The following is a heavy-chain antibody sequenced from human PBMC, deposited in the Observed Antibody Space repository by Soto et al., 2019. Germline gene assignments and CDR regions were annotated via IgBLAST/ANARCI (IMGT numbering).Heavy chain of an antibody. CDR3: ARYVVVVAANYYYGMDV. J-gene: IGHJ6*02. CDR1: GGSISSYY. V-gene: IGHV4-59*01. CDR2: IYYSGST. D-gene: IGHD2-15*01. Sequence: SETLSLTCTVSGGSISSYYWSWIRQPPGKGLEWIGYIYYSGSTNYNPSLKSRVTISVDTSKNQFSLKLSSVTEADPAVYYCARYVVVVAANYYYGMDVWGQGTTVTVSS.